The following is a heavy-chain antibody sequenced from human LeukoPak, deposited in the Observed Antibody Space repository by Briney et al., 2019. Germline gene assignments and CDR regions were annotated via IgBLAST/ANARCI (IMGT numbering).Heavy chain of an antibody. J-gene: IGHJ4*02. V-gene: IGHV1-18*01. CDR2: ISAYNGNT. Sequence: GASVKVSCKTSAYSFTPYAIHWVRQAPGQGLEWMGWISAYNGNTNYAQKLQGRVTMTTDTSTSTAYMELRSLRSDDTAVYYCARGKAVAGTFGYWGQGTLVTVSS. D-gene: IGHD6-19*01. CDR3: ARGKAVAGTFGY. CDR1: AYSFTPYA.